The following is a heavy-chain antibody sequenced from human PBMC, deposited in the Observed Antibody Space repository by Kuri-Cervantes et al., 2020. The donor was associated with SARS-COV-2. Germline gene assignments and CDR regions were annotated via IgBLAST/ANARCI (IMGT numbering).Heavy chain of an antibody. Sequence: GGSLRLSCEASGLTVSGSNMTWVRQASGKGLVWISIIYSGGIKYLADSVKGRFTVSRDMSQNTIFLQMTSLRTEDTAMYYCATEIYSDLGTDPFDVWGQGTLVTVSS. CDR1: GLTVSGSN. D-gene: IGHD4-17*01. V-gene: IGHV3-53*01. J-gene: IGHJ3*01. CDR2: IYSGGIK. CDR3: ATEIYSDLGTDPFDV.